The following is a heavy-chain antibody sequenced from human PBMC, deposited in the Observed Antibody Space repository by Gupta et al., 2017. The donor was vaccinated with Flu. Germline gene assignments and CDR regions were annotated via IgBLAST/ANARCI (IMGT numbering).Heavy chain of an antibody. J-gene: IGHJ4*02. CDR1: W. CDR3: ARREGYCSGGTCYFDY. Sequence: WMHWVRQVPGKGLVWVSRINSDGRSTNYADSVKGRFTISRDNAKNTLYLQMNSLGAEDTAVYYCARREGYCSGGTCYFDYWGQGTLVTVSS. D-gene: IGHD2-15*01. V-gene: IGHV3-74*01. CDR2: INSDGRST.